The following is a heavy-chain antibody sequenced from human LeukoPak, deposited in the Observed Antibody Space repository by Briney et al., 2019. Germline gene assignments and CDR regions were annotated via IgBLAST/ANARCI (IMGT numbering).Heavy chain of an antibody. Sequence: GGSLRLSCTASEFTVSRNYMLWVRQAPGKGLEWVSLIFSNGDTHYADSVKGRFTISRDTSKNTVSLQMNSLRVEDTAMYYCTRDQMNYWGQGTRVTVS. CDR3: TRDQMNY. CDR2: IFSNGDT. V-gene: IGHV3-53*01. D-gene: IGHD5-24*01. CDR1: EFTVSRNY. J-gene: IGHJ4*02.